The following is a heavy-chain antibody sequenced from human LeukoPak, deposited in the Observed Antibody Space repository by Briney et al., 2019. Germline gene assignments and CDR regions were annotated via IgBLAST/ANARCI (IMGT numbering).Heavy chain of an antibody. CDR1: GFSFRRYS. J-gene: IGHJ4*02. V-gene: IGHV3-21*01. D-gene: IGHD2-15*01. CDR2: ISRTSDDI. CDR3: ATDLPAAVD. Sequence: SGGSLRLSCATSGFSFRRYSMSWVRQAPGKGLEWVSFISRTSDDIYHADSVKGRFTIPRDNANNSLYLQMNSLRAEDTGVYYCATDLPAAVDWGQGTLVTVSS.